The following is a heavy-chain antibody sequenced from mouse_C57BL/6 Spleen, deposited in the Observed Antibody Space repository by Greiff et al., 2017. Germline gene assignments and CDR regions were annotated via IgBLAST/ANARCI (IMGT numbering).Heavy chain of an antibody. D-gene: IGHD1-1*01. V-gene: IGHV1-82*01. CDR2: IYPGDGDT. J-gene: IGHJ4*01. CDR1: GYAFSSSW. Sequence: QVQLQQSGAELVKPGASVKISCKASGYAFSSSWMNWVKQRPGKGLEWIGRIYPGDGDTNYNGKFKGKATLTADKSSSTAYMQLSSLTSEDSAVYFCARGDYGSAMDYWGQGTSVTVSS. CDR3: ARGDYGSAMDY.